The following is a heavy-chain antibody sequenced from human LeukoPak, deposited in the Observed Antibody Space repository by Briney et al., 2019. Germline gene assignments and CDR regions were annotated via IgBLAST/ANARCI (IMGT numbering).Heavy chain of an antibody. CDR1: GGSISSYY. CDR2: IYYSGST. D-gene: IGHD6-13*01. Sequence: SETLSLTCTVPGGSISSYYWSWIRQPPGKGLEWIGYIYYSGSTNYNPSLKSRVTISVDTSKNQFSLKLSSVTAADTAVYYCARAGIAAADANFDYWGQGTLVTVSS. J-gene: IGHJ4*02. CDR3: ARAGIAAADANFDY. V-gene: IGHV4-59*01.